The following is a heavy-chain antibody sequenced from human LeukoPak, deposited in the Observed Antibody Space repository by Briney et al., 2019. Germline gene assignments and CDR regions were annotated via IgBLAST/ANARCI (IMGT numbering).Heavy chain of an antibody. D-gene: IGHD1-26*01. CDR1: GYSFTNHA. CDR3: ARGGSYYSHTYFMDV. CDR2: LNAGNGNT. J-gene: IGHJ6*03. Sequence: ASVKVSCKASGYSFTNHAIYWVRQAPGQRLQWLGWLNAGNGNTKFSPEFQGRLTITRDTSASTAYMELRSLRFEDTAVYYCARGGSYYSHTYFMDVWGKGTTVTVSS. V-gene: IGHV1-3*03.